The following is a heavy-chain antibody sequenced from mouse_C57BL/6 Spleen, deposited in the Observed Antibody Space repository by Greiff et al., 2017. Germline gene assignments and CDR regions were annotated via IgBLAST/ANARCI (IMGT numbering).Heavy chain of an antibody. D-gene: IGHD2-3*01. J-gene: IGHJ2*01. V-gene: IGHV1-39*01. CDR2: LNPNYGTT. Sequence: QLQESGPELVKPGASVKISCKASGYSFTDYNMNWVKQSNGKSLEWIGVLNPNYGTTSSNQKFKGKATLTVDQSSSTAYMQLNSLTSEDSAVYYCARSNYDGYYEDFDYWGQGTTLTVSS. CDR1: GYSFTDYN. CDR3: ARSNYDGYYEDFDY.